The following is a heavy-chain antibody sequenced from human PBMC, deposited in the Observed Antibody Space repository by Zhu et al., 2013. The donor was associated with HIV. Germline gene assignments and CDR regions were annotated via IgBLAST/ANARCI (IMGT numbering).Heavy chain of an antibody. V-gene: IGHV1-69*01. D-gene: IGHD3-22*01. Sequence: QLKLVQSGPEVKRPGSSVKVSCKASGGTFSSYAITWVRQAPGQGPEWMGGIIPIFGSANYAQRFQGRVTITADESTRTAYMELSTLRSEDTAVYYCIRRAFYYDRSWFDPWGQGTLVTVSS. CDR2: IIPIFGSA. CDR1: GGTFSSYA. CDR3: IRRAFYYDRSWFDP. J-gene: IGHJ5*02.